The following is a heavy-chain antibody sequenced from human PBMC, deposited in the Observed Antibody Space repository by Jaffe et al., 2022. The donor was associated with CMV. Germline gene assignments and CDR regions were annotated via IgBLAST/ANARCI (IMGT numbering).Heavy chain of an antibody. J-gene: IGHJ4*02. CDR1: GGSISSYY. CDR3: GYIAVAGTTN. V-gene: IGHV4-59*01. CDR2: IYYSGST. Sequence: QVQLQESGPGLVKPSETLSLTCTVSGGSISSYYWSWIRQPPGKGLEWIGYIYYSGSTNYNPSLKSRVTISVDTSKNQFSLKLSSVTAADTAVYYCGYIAVAGTTNWGQGTLVTVSS. D-gene: IGHD6-19*01.